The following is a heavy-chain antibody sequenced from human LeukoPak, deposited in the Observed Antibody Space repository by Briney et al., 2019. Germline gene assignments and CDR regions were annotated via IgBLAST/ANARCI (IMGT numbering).Heavy chain of an antibody. Sequence: PSETLSLTCTVSGGSISSYYWSWIRQPAGKGLEWIGRIYTSGSTNYNPSPKGRVTMSVDTSKNQFSLKLSSVTAADTAVYYCARYYGDALHSDYYMDVWGKGTTVTVSS. CDR2: IYTSGST. J-gene: IGHJ6*03. D-gene: IGHD4-17*01. CDR3: ARYYGDALHSDYYMDV. CDR1: GGSISSYY. V-gene: IGHV4-4*07.